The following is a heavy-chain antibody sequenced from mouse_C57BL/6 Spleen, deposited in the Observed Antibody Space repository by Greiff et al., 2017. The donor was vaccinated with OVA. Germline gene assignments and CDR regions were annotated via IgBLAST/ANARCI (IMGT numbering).Heavy chain of an antibody. Sequence: EVKLVESGPGLVKPSQSLSLTCSVTGYSITSGYYWNWIRQFPGNKLEWMGYISYDGSNNYNPSLKNRISITRDTSKNQFFLKLNSVTTEDTATYYCARGPFYYGSSPWYFDVWGTGTTVTVSS. J-gene: IGHJ1*03. CDR3: ARGPFYYGSSPWYFDV. CDR2: ISYDGSN. CDR1: GYSITSGYY. V-gene: IGHV3-6*01. D-gene: IGHD1-1*01.